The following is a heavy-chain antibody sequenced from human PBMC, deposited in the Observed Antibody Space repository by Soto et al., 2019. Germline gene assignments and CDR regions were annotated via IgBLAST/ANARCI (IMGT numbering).Heavy chain of an antibody. V-gene: IGHV1-69*01. J-gene: IGHJ3*02. Sequence: QVQLVQSGAEVKKPGSSVKVSCKASGGTFSSYAISWVRQAPGQGLEWMGGIIPIFGTANYAQKFQGRVMITADESTSTAYMELSSLRSEDTAVYYCATYYYGSGSYSTGDAFDIWGQGTMVTVSS. CDR1: GGTFSSYA. CDR2: IIPIFGTA. CDR3: ATYYYGSGSYSTGDAFDI. D-gene: IGHD3-10*01.